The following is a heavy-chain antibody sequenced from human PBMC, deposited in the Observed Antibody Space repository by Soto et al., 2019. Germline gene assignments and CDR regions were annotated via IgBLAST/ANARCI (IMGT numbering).Heavy chain of an antibody. V-gene: IGHV4-39*01. J-gene: IGHJ4*02. CDR1: GGSISSSSYY. CDR3: ARYSGYDFALDY. CDR2: IYYSGST. D-gene: IGHD5-12*01. Sequence: PSETLSLTCTVSGGSISSSSYYWGWIRQPPRKGLEWIGSIYYSGSTYYNPSLKSRVTISVDASKNQFSLKLSSVTAADTAVYYCARYSGYDFALDYWGQGTLVTVSS.